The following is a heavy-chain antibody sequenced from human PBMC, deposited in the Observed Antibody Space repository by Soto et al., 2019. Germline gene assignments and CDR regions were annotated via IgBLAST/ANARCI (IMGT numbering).Heavy chain of an antibody. CDR1: GITFSDYA. CDR2: ITDAGGRT. Sequence: EVQLLASGGGLVQPGGSLRLSCAASGITFSDYAMTWVRQAPGKGLEWVSVITDAGGRTYYAASAKGRFTISRDNSKNTQYLQLHSLRAEDTAIYYCAKSVGTYGDNSERAERFDPWGQGTLVTVSS. D-gene: IGHD4-17*01. V-gene: IGHV3-23*01. CDR3: AKSVGTYGDNSERAERFDP. J-gene: IGHJ5*02.